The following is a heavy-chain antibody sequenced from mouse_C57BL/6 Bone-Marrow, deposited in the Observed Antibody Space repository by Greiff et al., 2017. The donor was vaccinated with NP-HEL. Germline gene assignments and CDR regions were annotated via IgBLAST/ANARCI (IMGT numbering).Heavy chain of an antibody. CDR3: ARGGYGTFAY. J-gene: IGHJ3*01. V-gene: IGHV1-77*01. D-gene: IGHD1-1*01. CDR2: IFPGSGST. CDR1: GYTFTDYV. Sequence: QVQLKQSGPELVKPGASVKMSCKASGYTFTDYVISWVKQRTGQGLEWIGEIFPGSGSTYYNEKFKGKATLTADKSSNTAYMQLSSLTSEDSAVYFCARGGYGTFAYWGQGTLVTVSA.